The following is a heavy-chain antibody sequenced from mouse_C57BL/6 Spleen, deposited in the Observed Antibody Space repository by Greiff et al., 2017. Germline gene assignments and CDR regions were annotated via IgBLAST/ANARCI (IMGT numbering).Heavy chain of an antibody. CDR2: IHPNSGST. CDR3: ARGGYYGSSSNFDY. J-gene: IGHJ2*01. V-gene: IGHV1-64*01. CDR1: GYTFTSYW. D-gene: IGHD1-1*01. Sequence: QVQLKQSGAELVKPGASVKLSCKASGYTFTSYWMHWVKQRPGQGLEWIGMIHPNSGSTNYNEKFKSKATLTVDKSSSTAYMQLSSLTSEDSAVYYCARGGYYGSSSNFDYWGQGTTLTVSS.